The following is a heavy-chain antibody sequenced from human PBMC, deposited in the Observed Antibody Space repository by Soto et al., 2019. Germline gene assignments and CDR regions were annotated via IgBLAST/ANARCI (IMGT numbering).Heavy chain of an antibody. CDR3: ARPPYSSGWYINFY. D-gene: IGHD6-19*01. CDR2: ISGSGGST. V-gene: IGHV3-23*01. J-gene: IGHJ4*02. Sequence: QPGGSLRLSCAASGFTFSSYAMSWVRQAPGKGLEWVSAISGSGGSTYYADSVKGRFTISRDNSKNTLYLQMNSLGAEDTAVYYCARPPYSSGWYINFYWGQGTLVTVSS. CDR1: GFTFSSYA.